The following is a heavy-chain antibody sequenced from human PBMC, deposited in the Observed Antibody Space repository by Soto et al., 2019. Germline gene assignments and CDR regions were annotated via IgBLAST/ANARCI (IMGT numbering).Heavy chain of an antibody. CDR1: GFTFSSYE. CDR3: ARDPAIYSGQFDYGLDV. V-gene: IGHV3-48*03. D-gene: IGHD4-4*01. CDR2: IGTSGKTI. J-gene: IGHJ6*02. Sequence: EVQLVESGGGLVQAGGSLRLFCAVSGFTFSSYEMHWVRQAPGKGLVWVSYIGTSGKTIYYADSVRGRFTISRDNAKNSLYLQMNSLRAEDTAVYFCARDPAIYSGQFDYGLDVWGRGTTVTVSS.